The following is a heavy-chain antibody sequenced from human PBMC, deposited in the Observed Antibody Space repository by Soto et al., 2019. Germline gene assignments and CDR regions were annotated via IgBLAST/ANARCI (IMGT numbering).Heavy chain of an antibody. CDR3: AREAYSASFGYVTNPNWFDP. CDR1: GYSFSHHF. CDR2: INSSNGGT. Sequence: VHLVQSGPEVMKPGASLKVSSKASGYSFSHHFMHWVRQVPGQGLEWMGWINSSNGGTKYSHKFQGRLTMTADTSTNTAYIELSRLTSDDTAIYFCAREAYSASFGYVTNPNWFDPWGQGTLVSVSS. J-gene: IGHJ5*02. D-gene: IGHD2-2*03. V-gene: IGHV1-2*02.